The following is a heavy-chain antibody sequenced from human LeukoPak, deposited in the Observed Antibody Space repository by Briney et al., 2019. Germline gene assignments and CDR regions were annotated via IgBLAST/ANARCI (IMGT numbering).Heavy chain of an antibody. CDR3: AKDPYYDSSGYFS. V-gene: IGHV3-23*01. CDR2: ISGSGGST. J-gene: IGHJ5*02. Sequence: GGSLRLSCAASGFTVSSNYMSWVRQAPGKGLEWVSAISGSGGSTYYADSVKGRFTISRDNSKNTLYLQMNSLRAEDTAVYYCAKDPYYDSSGYFSWGQGTLVTVSS. D-gene: IGHD3-22*01. CDR1: GFTVSSNY.